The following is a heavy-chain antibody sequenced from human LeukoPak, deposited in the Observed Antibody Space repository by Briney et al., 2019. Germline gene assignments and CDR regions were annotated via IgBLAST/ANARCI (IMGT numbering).Heavy chain of an antibody. CDR2: ISYDGSNK. D-gene: IGHD5-18*01. Sequence: GGSLRLSCAASGFTFSSYGMHWVRQAPGKGLEWVAVISYDGSNKYYADSVKGRFTISRDNSKNTLYLQMNSLRAEDTAVYYCAKDGYSYFPIYYYYYMDVWGKGTTVTVSS. J-gene: IGHJ6*03. V-gene: IGHV3-30*18. CDR3: AKDGYSYFPIYYYYYMDV. CDR1: GFTFSSYG.